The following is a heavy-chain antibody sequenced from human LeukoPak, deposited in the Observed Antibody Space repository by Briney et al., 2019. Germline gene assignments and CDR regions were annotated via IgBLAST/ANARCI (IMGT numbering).Heavy chain of an antibody. CDR1: GYTFTGYY. CDR3: ARDAIAAAGDDSF. J-gene: IGHJ4*02. CDR2: INPNSGGT. D-gene: IGHD6-13*01. V-gene: IGHV1-2*02. Sequence: ASVKVSRKASGYTFTGYYMHWVRQAPGQGLEWMGWINPNSGGTNYAQKFQGRVTMTRDTSISTAYMELSRVRSDDTAVYYCARDAIAAAGDDSFWGQGTLVTVSS.